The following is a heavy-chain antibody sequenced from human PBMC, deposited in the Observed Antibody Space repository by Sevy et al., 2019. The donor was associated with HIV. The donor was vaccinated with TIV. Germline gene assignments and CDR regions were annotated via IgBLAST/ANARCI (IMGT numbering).Heavy chain of an antibody. D-gene: IGHD3-9*01. CDR2: IYYSGNT. J-gene: IGHJ5*02. CDR3: ARVTGPFGWFDP. CDR1: GGSISNPDYN. V-gene: IGHV4-30-4*01. Sequence: SETLSLTCTVSGGSISNPDYNWSWIRQPPGKGLEWIGYIYYSGNTYYGPSLKSQAYISIDTSKNQFSLNLNSATAADTAVYYCARVTGPFGWFDPWGQGTLVTVSS.